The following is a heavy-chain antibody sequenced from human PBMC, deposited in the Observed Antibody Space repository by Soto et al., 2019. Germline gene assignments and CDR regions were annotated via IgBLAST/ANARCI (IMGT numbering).Heavy chain of an antibody. Sequence: GGSLRLSCAASGFTFSGSAMHWVRQASGKGLEWVGRIRSKANNYATAYGASVNGRFTISRDDSKNTAYLQMNSLKTEDTAVYYCTTSPMVRGVIIQSRGNTHTEYWGKGTLVTVSS. CDR1: GFTFSGSA. D-gene: IGHD3-10*01. J-gene: IGHJ4*02. CDR3: TTSPMVRGVIIQSRGNTHTEY. CDR2: IRSKANNYAT. V-gene: IGHV3-73*01.